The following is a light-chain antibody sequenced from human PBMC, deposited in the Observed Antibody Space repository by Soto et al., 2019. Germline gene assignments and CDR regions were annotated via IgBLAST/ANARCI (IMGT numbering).Light chain of an antibody. CDR1: SSNIGSNT. CDR2: SNN. Sequence: QSVLTQPPSASGIPGQRVTISCSGSSSNIGSNTVNWYQQLPGTAPKLLIHSNNQRPSGVPDRFSGSKSGTSASLAISGLQSEDEADYYCAAWDDSLNGYVFGTGTKVTVL. J-gene: IGLJ1*01. V-gene: IGLV1-44*01. CDR3: AAWDDSLNGYV.